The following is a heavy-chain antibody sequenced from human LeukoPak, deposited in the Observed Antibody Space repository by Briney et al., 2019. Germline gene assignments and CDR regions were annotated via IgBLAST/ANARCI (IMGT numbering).Heavy chain of an antibody. CDR2: IYYSGCT. J-gene: IGHJ4*02. D-gene: IGHD3-3*01. V-gene: IGHV4-59*08. CDR3: ARVSVNSCGGVFYFDY. Sequence: PSETLSLTCTVSGGSISSYYWSWIRQPPGKGLECIGHIYYSGCTNYNPSLKSRVTISVDTSRKQYSLKLSSMTAADTAVYYCARVSVNSCGGVFYFDYWGQGTLVTVSS. CDR1: GGSISSYY.